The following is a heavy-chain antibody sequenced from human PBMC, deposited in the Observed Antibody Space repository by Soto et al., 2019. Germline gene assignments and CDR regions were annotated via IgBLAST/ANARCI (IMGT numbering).Heavy chain of an antibody. CDR1: GGSIGSSSYY. CDR2: LYYTGTT. Sequence: SETLSLTCSVSGGSIGSSSYYFGWIRQPPGKGLEWIGSLYYTGTTYYNSSLKSRVTISADTSKNQFSLKLSSVTAADTAVYYCARHVPIYSSRWYGWMTPDYYGMDVWGQGTTVTVSS. V-gene: IGHV4-39*01. CDR3: ARHVPIYSSRWYGWMTPDYYGMDV. D-gene: IGHD6-13*01. J-gene: IGHJ6*02.